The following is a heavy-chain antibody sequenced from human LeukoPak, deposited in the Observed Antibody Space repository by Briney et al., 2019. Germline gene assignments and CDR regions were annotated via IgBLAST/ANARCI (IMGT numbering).Heavy chain of an antibody. CDR3: AKAGIAAAASQSFDY. J-gene: IGHJ4*02. CDR1: GXTFSSYA. V-gene: IGHV3-23*01. Sequence: GGSLRLSCAASGXTFSSYAMSWVRQAPGKGLEWVSAISGSGGSTFYADSVKGRFTISRDNSKNTLYLQMNSLRAEDTAVYYCAKAGIAAAASQSFDYWGQGTLVTVSS. CDR2: ISGSGGST. D-gene: IGHD6-13*01.